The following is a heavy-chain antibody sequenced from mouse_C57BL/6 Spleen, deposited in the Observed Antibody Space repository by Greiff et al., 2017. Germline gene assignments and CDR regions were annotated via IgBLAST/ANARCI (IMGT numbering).Heavy chain of an antibody. CDR1: GFTFSDYG. V-gene: IGHV5-17*01. CDR3: ARKVITTTFDY. D-gene: IGHD1-1*01. Sequence: EVKLMESGGGLVKPGGSLKLSCAASGFTFSDYGMHWVRQAPEKGLEWVAYISSGSSTIYYADTVKGRFTISRDNAKNTLFLQMTSLRSEDTAMYYCARKVITTTFDYWGQGTTLTVSS. J-gene: IGHJ2*01. CDR2: ISSGSSTI.